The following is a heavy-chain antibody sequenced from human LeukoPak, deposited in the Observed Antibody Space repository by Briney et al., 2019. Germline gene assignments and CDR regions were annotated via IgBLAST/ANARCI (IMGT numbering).Heavy chain of an antibody. Sequence: TSETLSLTCTASGGSISSSSYYWGWIRQPPGKGLEWIGSIYYSGSTYYNPSLKSRVTISVNTSKNQFSLKLSSVTAADTAVYYCTRDWSDESTWGQGTLVTVSS. CDR1: GGSISSSSYY. V-gene: IGHV4-39*07. CDR3: TRDWSDEST. J-gene: IGHJ5*02. D-gene: IGHD3-3*01. CDR2: IYYSGST.